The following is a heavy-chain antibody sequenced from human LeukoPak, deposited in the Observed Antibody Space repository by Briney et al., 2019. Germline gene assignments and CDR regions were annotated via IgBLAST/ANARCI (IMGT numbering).Heavy chain of an antibody. V-gene: IGHV3-23*01. D-gene: IGHD3-10*01. CDR1: GFTFSSYA. CDR3: AKDQVYYGSGSCFDY. J-gene: IGHJ4*02. CDR2: ISGSGGST. Sequence: GGSPRLSCAASGFTFSSYAMSWVRQAPGKGLEWVSAISGSGGSTYYADSVKGRFTISRDNSKNTLYLQMNSLRAEDTAVYYCAKDQVYYGSGSCFDYWGQGTLVTVSS.